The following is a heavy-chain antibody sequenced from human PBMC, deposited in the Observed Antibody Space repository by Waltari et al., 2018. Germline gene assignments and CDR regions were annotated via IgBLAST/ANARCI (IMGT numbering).Heavy chain of an antibody. CDR1: GYSLSSGYY. CDR3: ARKDDWYFDL. J-gene: IGHJ2*01. Sequence: QVQLQESGPGLVKPSETLSLTCPVSGYSLSSGYYWGWIRQPPGKGLEWIGSIYHSGSTYYNPSLKSRVTISVDTSKNQFSLKLSSVTAADTAVYYCARKDDWYFDLWGRGTLVTVSS. CDR2: IYHSGST. V-gene: IGHV4-38-2*01. D-gene: IGHD2-15*01.